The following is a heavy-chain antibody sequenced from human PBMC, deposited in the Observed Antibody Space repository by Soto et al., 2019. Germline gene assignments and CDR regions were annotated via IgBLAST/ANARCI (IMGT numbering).Heavy chain of an antibody. Sequence: QVQLQQSGPGLVKPSQTLSLTCAISGDSVSSNSAAWNRIRQSPSRGLEWLGRTYYRSKWYNDYAVSLKSLITINPDTSKNQFSLELNSGTPEDTAVYFCARGIAVTFDYWGQGTLVTVSS. CDR2: TYYRSKWYN. J-gene: IGHJ4*02. CDR3: ARGIAVTFDY. V-gene: IGHV6-1*01. D-gene: IGHD6-19*01. CDR1: GDSVSSNSAA.